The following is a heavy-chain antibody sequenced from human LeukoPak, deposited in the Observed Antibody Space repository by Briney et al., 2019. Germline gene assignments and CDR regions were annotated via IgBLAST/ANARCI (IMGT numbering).Heavy chain of an antibody. CDR3: ATYSNYDFDY. CDR1: GGSFSGYY. D-gene: IGHD4-11*01. CDR2: INHSGST. J-gene: IGHJ4*02. Sequence: SETLSLTCAVYGGSFSGYYWSWIRQPPGKGLEWIGEINHSGSTNYNPSLESRVTISVDTSKNQFSLKLSSVTAADTAVYYCATYSNYDFDYWGQGTLVTVSS. V-gene: IGHV4-34*01.